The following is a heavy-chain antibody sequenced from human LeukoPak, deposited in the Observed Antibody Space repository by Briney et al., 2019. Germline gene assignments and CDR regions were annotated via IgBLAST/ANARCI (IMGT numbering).Heavy chain of an antibody. V-gene: IGHV3-53*01. CDR1: GFTVSSTY. J-gene: IGHJ4*02. Sequence: GGSLRLSCAASGFTVSSTYMSWLRQAPGKGLEWVSLIYTGGTTYYADSVKGRFTISRDNSENTLYLQMNSLRAEDTAVYYCARFGGRWYFDYWGQGTLVTVSS. CDR2: IYTGGTT. CDR3: ARFGGRWYFDY. D-gene: IGHD4-23*01.